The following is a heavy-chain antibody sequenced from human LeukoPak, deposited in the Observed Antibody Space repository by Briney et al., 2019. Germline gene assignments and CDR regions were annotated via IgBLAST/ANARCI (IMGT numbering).Heavy chain of an antibody. V-gene: IGHV7-4-1*02. D-gene: IGHD1-26*01. J-gene: IGHJ3*02. CDR2: INTNTGNP. Sequence: GASVKVSCKASGYTFTSYAMNWVRQAPGQGLEWMGWINTNTGNPTYAQGFTGRFVFSLDTSVSTAYLQISSLKAEDTAVYYCASRTEMWELRPRGAFDIWGQGTMVTVSS. CDR3: ASRTEMWELRPRGAFDI. CDR1: GYTFTSYA.